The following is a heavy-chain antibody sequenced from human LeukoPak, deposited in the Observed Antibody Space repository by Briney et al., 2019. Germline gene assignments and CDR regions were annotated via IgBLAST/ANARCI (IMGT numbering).Heavy chain of an antibody. Sequence: SETLSLTCAVYGGSFSGYYWSWIRQPPGKGLEWIGEINHSGSTNYNPSLKSRVTISVDTSKNQFSLKLSSVTAADTAVYYCARGGRRLQLVRRFDPWGQGTLVTVSS. D-gene: IGHD6-13*01. CDR2: INHSGST. CDR3: ARGGRRLQLVRRFDP. CDR1: GGSFSGYY. V-gene: IGHV4-34*01. J-gene: IGHJ5*02.